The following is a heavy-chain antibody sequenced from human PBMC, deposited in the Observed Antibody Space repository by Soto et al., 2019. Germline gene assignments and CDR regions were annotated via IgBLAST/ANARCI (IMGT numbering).Heavy chain of an antibody. Sequence: EVQLVESGGDLVKPGGSLKLSCAASGFTFSGSAMHWVRQASGKGLEWVGHIRRRAKNYETVYAASVKGRFIISRDDSKNTAYLQMNSLKTDDTAVYYCTRTFDGSYYFYPDLDYWGQGTLVTVSS. CDR3: TRTFDGSYYFYPDLDY. CDR1: GFTFSGSA. V-gene: IGHV3-73*02. CDR2: IRRRAKNYET. J-gene: IGHJ4*02. D-gene: IGHD3-10*01.